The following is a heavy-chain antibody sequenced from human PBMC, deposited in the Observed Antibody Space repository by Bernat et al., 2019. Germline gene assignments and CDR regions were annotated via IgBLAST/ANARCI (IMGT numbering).Heavy chain of an antibody. D-gene: IGHD6-13*01. CDR1: GDTFTNYL. CDR2: INTGNGNT. CDR3: AGPHSSTPNWHDT. Sequence: QVQLVQSATEVKTPGASVKVSCKASGDTFTNYLIHWVRQAPGQRPEWMGWINTGNGNTKYSQNFQDRVTLTRDTSASTVYMELISLTFEDTAVYYCAGPHSSTPNWHDTWGQGTLVTVSS. V-gene: IGHV1-3*04. J-gene: IGHJ5*02.